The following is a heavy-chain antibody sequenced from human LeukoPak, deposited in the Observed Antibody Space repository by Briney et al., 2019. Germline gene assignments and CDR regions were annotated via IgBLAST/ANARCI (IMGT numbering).Heavy chain of an antibody. CDR2: IRHDGSNK. Sequence: GGSLRLSCAASGFTFSSYGMHWVRQAPGKGLEWVAFIRHDGSNKYYADSVKGRYTISRDNSKNTLYLQMNSLRAEDTAVYYCAKDFLYYDILTGYRDSDAFDIWGQGTMVTVSS. CDR1: GFTFSSYG. J-gene: IGHJ3*02. D-gene: IGHD3-9*01. CDR3: AKDFLYYDILTGYRDSDAFDI. V-gene: IGHV3-30*02.